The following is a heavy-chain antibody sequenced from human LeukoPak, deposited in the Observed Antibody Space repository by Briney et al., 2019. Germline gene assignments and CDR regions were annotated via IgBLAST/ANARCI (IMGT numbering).Heavy chain of an antibody. CDR3: AKEGAYSSSWFFDY. CDR1: GFTFGSYN. D-gene: IGHD6-13*01. J-gene: IGHJ4*02. V-gene: IGHV3-23*01. CDR2: ISGSGGST. Sequence: GGSLRLSCAASGFTFGSYNMNWVRQAPGKGLEWVSAISGSGGSTYYADSVKGRFTISRDNSKNTLYLQMNSLRAGDTAVYYCAKEGAYSSSWFFDYWGQGTLVTVSS.